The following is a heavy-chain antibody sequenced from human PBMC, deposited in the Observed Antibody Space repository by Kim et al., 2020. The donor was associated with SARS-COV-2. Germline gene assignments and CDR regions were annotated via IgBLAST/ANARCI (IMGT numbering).Heavy chain of an antibody. CDR3: ARARYVVVPAAHNGDWFDP. D-gene: IGHD2-2*01. CDR2: IYTSGST. Sequence: SETLSLTCTVSGGSISSGSYYWSWIRQPAGKGLEWIGRIYTSGSTNYNPSLKSRVTISVDTSKNQFSLKLSSVTAADTSVYYCARARYVVVPAAHNGDWFDPWGQGTLVTVSS. CDR1: GGSISSGSYY. V-gene: IGHV4-61*02. J-gene: IGHJ5*02.